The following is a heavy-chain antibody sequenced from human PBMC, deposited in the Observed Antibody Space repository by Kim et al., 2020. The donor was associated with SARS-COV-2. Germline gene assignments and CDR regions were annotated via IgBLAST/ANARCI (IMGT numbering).Heavy chain of an antibody. CDR1: GGSISSSSYY. CDR3: ARGGYYGSRYYYYYGMDV. CDR2: IYYSGST. Sequence: SETLSLTCTVSGGSISSSSYYWGWIRQPPGKGLEWIGSIYYSGSTYYNPSLKSRVTISVDTSKNQFSLKLSSVPAADTAVYYCARGGYYGSRYYYYYGMDVWGQGTTVTVSS. V-gene: IGHV4-39*01. D-gene: IGHD3-10*01. J-gene: IGHJ6*02.